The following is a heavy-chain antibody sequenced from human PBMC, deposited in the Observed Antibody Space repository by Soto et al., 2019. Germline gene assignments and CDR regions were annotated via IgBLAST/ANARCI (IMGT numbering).Heavy chain of an antibody. CDR1: GFTFHTAW. CDR3: TTGSLTTYTGAEDN. V-gene: IGHV3-15*01. D-gene: IGHD4-17*01. CDR2: IKSNSAGGTT. Sequence: GWSLRLSCAASGFTFHTAWLSWIRQPPGKGLEWVGRIKSNSAGGTTQDAAPVKGRFTISRDDSKNTLYLEMNSLKTEDTAIYYCTTGSLTTYTGAEDNWGPGTLVTVSS. J-gene: IGHJ4*02.